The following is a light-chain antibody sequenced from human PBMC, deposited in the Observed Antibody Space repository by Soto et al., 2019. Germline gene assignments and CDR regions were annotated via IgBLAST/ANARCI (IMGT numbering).Light chain of an antibody. J-gene: IGKJ5*01. Sequence: EIGLTPSPCTLSLSPREGVTLSCRASQSVRSHLAWYQQKPGQPPRLLIYGASTRATGIPARFSGSGFGTEFTLTISSLQSEDFAVYYCQQYKNWPLFGQGTRLEIK. V-gene: IGKV3-15*01. CDR2: GAS. CDR3: QQYKNWPL. CDR1: QSVRSH.